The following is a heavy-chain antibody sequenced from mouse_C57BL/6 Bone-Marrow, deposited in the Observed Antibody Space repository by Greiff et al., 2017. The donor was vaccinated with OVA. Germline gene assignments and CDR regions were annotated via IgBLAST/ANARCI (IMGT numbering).Heavy chain of an antibody. CDR3: ARGAAQAKAWFAY. CDR1: GFNINDYY. J-gene: IGHJ3*01. V-gene: IGHV14-2*01. CDR2: IDPEDGET. D-gene: IGHD3-2*02. Sequence: EVKVEESGAELVKPGASVKLSCTASGFNINDYYMHWVKQRTEQGLEWIGRIDPEDGETKYAPKFQGKATITADTSSNTAYLQLSSLTSEDTAVYYCARGAAQAKAWFAYWGQGTLVTVAA.